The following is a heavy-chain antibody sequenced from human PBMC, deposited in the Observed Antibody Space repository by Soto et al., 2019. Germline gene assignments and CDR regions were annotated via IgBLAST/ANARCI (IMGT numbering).Heavy chain of an antibody. D-gene: IGHD1-26*01. V-gene: IGHV3-15*07. CDR3: GREETDYYYYYGMDV. J-gene: IGHJ6*02. CDR2: IKSKTDGGTT. CDR1: GFTFSNAW. Sequence: GGSLRLSCAASGFTFSNAWMNWVRQAPGKGLEWVGRIKSKTDGGTTDYAAPVKGRFTISRDDSKNTLYLQMNSLKTEDTAVYYCGREETDYYYYYGMDVWGQGTTVTVSS.